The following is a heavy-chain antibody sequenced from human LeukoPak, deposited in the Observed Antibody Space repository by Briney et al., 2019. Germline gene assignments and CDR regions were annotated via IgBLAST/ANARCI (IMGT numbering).Heavy chain of an antibody. CDR1: GGSISSYY. Sequence: SETLSLTCTVSGGSISSYYWSWIRQPAGKGLEWIGRIYTSGSTNYNPSLKSRVTMSVDTSKNQFSLKLSPVTAADTTVYYCARDFYQAAAGYNWFDPWGQGTLVTVSS. CDR2: IYTSGST. V-gene: IGHV4-4*07. D-gene: IGHD6-13*01. CDR3: ARDFYQAAAGYNWFDP. J-gene: IGHJ5*02.